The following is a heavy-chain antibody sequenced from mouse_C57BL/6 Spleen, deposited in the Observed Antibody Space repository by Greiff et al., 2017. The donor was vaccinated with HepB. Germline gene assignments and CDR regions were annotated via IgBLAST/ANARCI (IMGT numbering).Heavy chain of an antibody. Sequence: EVKVVESGPGMVKPSQSLSLTCTVTGYSITSGYDWHWIRHFPGNKLEWMGYISYSGSTNYNPSLKSRISITHDTSKNHFFLKLNSVTTEDTATYYCARDLGYSYAMDYWGQGTSVTVSS. D-gene: IGHD4-1*01. CDR2: ISYSGST. V-gene: IGHV3-1*01. CDR3: ARDLGYSYAMDY. CDR1: GYSITSGYD. J-gene: IGHJ4*01.